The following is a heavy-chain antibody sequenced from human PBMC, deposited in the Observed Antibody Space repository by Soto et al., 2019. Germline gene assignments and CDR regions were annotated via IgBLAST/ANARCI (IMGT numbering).Heavy chain of an antibody. CDR2: ISWNSGYI. V-gene: IGHV3-9*01. CDR1: GFSFHDYA. CDR3: AKDREANLVATIVDY. D-gene: IGHD5-12*01. Sequence: GGSLRLSCAASGFSFHDYAMHWVRQASGKGLEWVSGISWNSGYIGYADSVKGRFTMSRDNAKNSLYLQMNSLRAEDTALYYCAKDREANLVATIVDYWGQGT. J-gene: IGHJ4*02.